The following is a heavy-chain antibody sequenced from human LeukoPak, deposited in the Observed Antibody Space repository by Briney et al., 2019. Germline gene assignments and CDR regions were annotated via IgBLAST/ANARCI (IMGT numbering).Heavy chain of an antibody. CDR2: IYYSGST. CDR1: GGSISSGGYS. Sequence: SQTLSLTCAVSGGSISSGGYSWSWIRQPPGKGLEWIGSIYYSGSTYYNPSLKSRVTISVDTSKNQFSLKLSSVTAADTAVYYCASGEYSSSRYYYYYYGMDVWGQGTTVTVSS. D-gene: IGHD6-6*01. CDR3: ASGEYSSSRYYYYYYGMDV. V-gene: IGHV4-30-2*03. J-gene: IGHJ6*02.